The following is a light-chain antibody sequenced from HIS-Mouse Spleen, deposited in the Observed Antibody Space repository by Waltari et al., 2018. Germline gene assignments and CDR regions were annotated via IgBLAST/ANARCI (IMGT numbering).Light chain of an antibody. CDR3: MQALQTPYT. CDR1: QSLLHSNGYNY. V-gene: IGKV2-28*01. Sequence: DIVMNQSPLSLPVTPGETASISCRSSQSLLHSNGYNYLDWYLQKPGQSPQLLIYLGSNRASGVPDRFSGSGSGTDFTLKISRVEAEDVGVYYCMQALQTPYTFGQGTKLEIK. CDR2: LGS. J-gene: IGKJ2*01.